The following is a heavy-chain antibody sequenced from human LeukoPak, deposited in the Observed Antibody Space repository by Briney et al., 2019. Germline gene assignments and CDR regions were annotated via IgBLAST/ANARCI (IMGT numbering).Heavy chain of an antibody. J-gene: IGHJ4*02. CDR2: IWYDGSNK. V-gene: IGHV3-33*01. D-gene: IGHD3-9*01. CDR1: GFTFSSYG. CDR3: ARDQKVGYDILTGYYNPHFDY. Sequence: GGSLRLSCAASGFTFSSYGMHWVRQAPGKGREWVADIWYDGSNKYYADSVKGRFTISRDNSKNTLYLQMNSQRAEDTAVYYCARDQKVGYDILTGYYNPHFDYWGQGTLVTVSS.